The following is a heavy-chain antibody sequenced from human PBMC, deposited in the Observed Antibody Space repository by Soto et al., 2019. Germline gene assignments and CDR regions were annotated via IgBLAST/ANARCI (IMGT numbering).Heavy chain of an antibody. CDR2: ISGSGGST. CDR3: AKDPGQLPPGSGWPHYYYYYSMDV. D-gene: IGHD6-19*01. Sequence: HGGPLRLSCAASGVTFSSYARSLVRPAPGKGLEWVSAISGSGGSTYYADSVKGRFTISRDNSKNTLYLQMNSLRAEDTAVYYCAKDPGQLPPGSGWPHYYYYYSMDVWGQGNTVTVSS. CDR1: GVTFSSYA. J-gene: IGHJ6*02. V-gene: IGHV3-23*01.